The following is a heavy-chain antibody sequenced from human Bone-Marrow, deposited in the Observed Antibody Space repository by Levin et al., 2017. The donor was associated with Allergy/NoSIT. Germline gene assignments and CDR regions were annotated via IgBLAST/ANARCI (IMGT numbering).Heavy chain of an antibody. CDR2: INPNTGDT. CDR1: GYTFTDDY. J-gene: IGHJ4*02. V-gene: IGHV1-2*02. Sequence: GASVKVSCKASGYTFTDDYLHWVRQAPGQGLEWMGWINPNTGDTTQAQTFQGRVTMTRDSSIRTAYMEVSRLTSNDTAVYYCARQNAGTTYYYDNSGYYYDYFDTWGQGTLVTVSS. CDR3: ARQNAGTTYYYDNSGYYYDYFDT. D-gene: IGHD3-22*01.